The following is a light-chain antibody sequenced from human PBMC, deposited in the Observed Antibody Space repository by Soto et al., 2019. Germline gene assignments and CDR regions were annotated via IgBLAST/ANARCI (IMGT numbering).Light chain of an antibody. Sequence: DIQMTQSPSTLSASVGDRVIITCRASQSISSWLAWYQQKPGKAPKLLIYDASSLESGVPSRFSGSGSGTEFTLTISSLQPDDFATYYCQQYNSYSWTFDQGTKVEIK. CDR2: DAS. J-gene: IGKJ1*01. CDR1: QSISSW. CDR3: QQYNSYSWT. V-gene: IGKV1-5*01.